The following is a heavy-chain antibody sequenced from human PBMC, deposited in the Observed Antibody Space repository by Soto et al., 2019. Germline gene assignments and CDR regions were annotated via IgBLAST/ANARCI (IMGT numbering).Heavy chain of an antibody. CDR1: GFNFSDYD. CDR3: ASLYCSGTSCRVYYYYGMDV. D-gene: IGHD2-2*01. Sequence: GGSLILSCAASGFNFSDYDMSWIRQAPGKGLEWVSYISSSGNTIYYADSVKGRFTISRDNAKNSLYLQMNSLRVEDTAVYYCASLYCSGTSCRVYYYYGMDVWGQGTTVTVSS. J-gene: IGHJ6*02. V-gene: IGHV3-11*01. CDR2: ISSSGNTI.